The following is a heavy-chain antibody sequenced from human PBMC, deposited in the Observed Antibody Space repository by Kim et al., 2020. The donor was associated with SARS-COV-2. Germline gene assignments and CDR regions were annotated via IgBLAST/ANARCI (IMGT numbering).Heavy chain of an antibody. CDR2: IKSDGSYI. CDR3: ARVGYDSGGSTIGMDD. D-gene: IGHD3-22*01. J-gene: IGHJ6*02. V-gene: IGHV3-74*01. Sequence: GGSLRLSCAASGFTFSSYWMHWVRQPPGKGLVWVARIKSDGSYIDYADSVKGRFTISRDNARNTLYLQMNSLRAEDTADYYCARVGYDSGGSTIGMDDWGQGTTVTVSS. CDR1: GFTFSSYW.